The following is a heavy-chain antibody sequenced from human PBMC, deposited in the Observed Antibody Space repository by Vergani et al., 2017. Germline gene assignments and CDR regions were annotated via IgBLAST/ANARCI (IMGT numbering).Heavy chain of an antibody. CDR3: AKSPRGKRGVVAATWFDP. CDR2: ISYDGSNK. V-gene: IGHV3-30*18. D-gene: IGHD2-15*01. Sequence: QVQLVESGGGVVQPGRSLRLSCAASGFTFSSYGMHWVRQAPGKGLEWVAVISYDGSNKYYADSVKGRFTISRDNSKNTLYLQMNSLRAEDTAVYYCAKSPRGKRGVVAATWFDPWGQGTLVTVSS. J-gene: IGHJ5*02. CDR1: GFTFSSYG.